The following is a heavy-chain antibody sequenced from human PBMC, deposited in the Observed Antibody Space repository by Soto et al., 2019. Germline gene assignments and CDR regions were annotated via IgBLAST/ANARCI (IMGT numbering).Heavy chain of an antibody. J-gene: IGHJ4*02. CDR3: ATFYEGDCTTTTCYGDFYY. CDR2: IIPMFGIT. CDR1: GGTFNRYS. D-gene: IGHD2-2*01. V-gene: IGHV1-69*02. Sequence: QVHLVQAGAEVKKPGSSVKVSCRASGGTFNRYSISWVRQAPGQGLEWMGRIIPMFGITNYAQKFQGRVMITADKSANTAYMEVSGLRSEDTTMYYCATFYEGDCTTTTCYGDFYYWGQGTLVTVSS.